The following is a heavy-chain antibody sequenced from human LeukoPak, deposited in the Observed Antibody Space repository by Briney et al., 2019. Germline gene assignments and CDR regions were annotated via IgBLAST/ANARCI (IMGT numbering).Heavy chain of an antibody. D-gene: IGHD4-17*01. J-gene: IGHJ4*02. CDR2: IYYTGST. V-gene: IGHV4-59*08. Sequence: SETLSLTCTVSGGSISSYYWSWIRQPPGKGLEWIGYIYYTGSTNYSPSLKSRVTISVDTSKNQFSLKLSSVTAADTAVYCCARGDYGDYGLGYWGQGTLVTVSS. CDR3: ARGDYGDYGLGY. CDR1: GGSISSYY.